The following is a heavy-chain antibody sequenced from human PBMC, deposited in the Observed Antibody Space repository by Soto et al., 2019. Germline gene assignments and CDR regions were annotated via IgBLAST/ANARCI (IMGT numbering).Heavy chain of an antibody. CDR1: GFTFSSYW. V-gene: IGHV3-7*01. D-gene: IGHD3-16*01. J-gene: IGHJ6*02. Sequence: EVQLVESGGGLVQPGGSLRLSCTASGFTFSSYWMSWVRQAPGKGLEWVANIKHDGSEKNYVDSVKGRFTISTDNAKNSVFLQINSLRAEDTAVYYCARQGGRRTYCYYYGMDVWGQGTTVTVSS. CDR2: IKHDGSEK. CDR3: ARQGGRRTYCYYYGMDV.